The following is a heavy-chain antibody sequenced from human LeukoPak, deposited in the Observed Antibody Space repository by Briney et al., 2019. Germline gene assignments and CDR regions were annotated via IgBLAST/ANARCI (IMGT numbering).Heavy chain of an antibody. CDR1: GYTFTSYG. Sequence: ASVKVSCEASGYTFTSYGISWVRQAPGQGLEWTGWISAYNGNTNYAQKLQGRVTMTTDTSTSTAYMELRSLRSDDTAVYYCARGRVRSSWSRIDYWGQGTLVTVSS. CDR3: ARGRVRSSWSRIDY. J-gene: IGHJ4*02. D-gene: IGHD6-13*01. CDR2: ISAYNGNT. V-gene: IGHV1-18*01.